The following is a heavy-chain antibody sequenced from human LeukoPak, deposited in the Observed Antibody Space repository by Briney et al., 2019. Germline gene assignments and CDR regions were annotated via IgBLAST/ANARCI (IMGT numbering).Heavy chain of an antibody. V-gene: IGHV4-59*01. Sequence: PSETLSLTCTVSGGSITPYHWSWIRQPPGKGLEWIGYLYYGGSTIYNPSLKSRVTISVDTSKNQFSLKLTSVTAADTAVYYCARGTIFGVVMDVWGQGTTVTVSS. J-gene: IGHJ6*02. CDR1: GGSITPYH. D-gene: IGHD3-3*01. CDR2: LYYGGST. CDR3: ARGTIFGVVMDV.